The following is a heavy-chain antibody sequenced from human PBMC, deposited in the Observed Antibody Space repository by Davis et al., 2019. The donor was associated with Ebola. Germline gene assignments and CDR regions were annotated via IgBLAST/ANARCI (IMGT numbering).Heavy chain of an antibody. Sequence: GESLKISCAASGFTFSSYNMNWVRQAPGKGLEWVSYISSSSSTIYYADSVKGRFTISRDNAKNSLYLQMNSLRAEETAVYYCARDHGWYYDFWSGYYTGGPDYWGQGTLVTVSS. CDR3: ARDHGWYYDFWSGYYTGGPDY. J-gene: IGHJ4*02. V-gene: IGHV3-48*04. CDR1: GFTFSSYN. D-gene: IGHD3-3*01. CDR2: ISSSSSTI.